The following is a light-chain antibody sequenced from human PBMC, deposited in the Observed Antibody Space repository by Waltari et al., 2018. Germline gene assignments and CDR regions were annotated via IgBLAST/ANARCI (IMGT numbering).Light chain of an antibody. V-gene: IGLV4-69*01. CDR3: QTGGHGTWV. Sequence: QLVLTQSPSASASLGASIKLTCTLSSGHSSNIIAWLQQQPERGPRYLMKVNRDGTPSKGDDIPDRFSGSSSGAERYLTISSLQSEDEADYYCQTGGHGTWVFGGGTKVTVL. CDR2: VNRDGTP. J-gene: IGLJ3*02. CDR1: SGHSSNI.